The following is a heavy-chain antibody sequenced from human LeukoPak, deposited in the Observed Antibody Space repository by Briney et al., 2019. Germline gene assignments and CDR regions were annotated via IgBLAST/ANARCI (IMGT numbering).Heavy chain of an antibody. J-gene: IGHJ4*02. Sequence: GASLRLSCAASGFTFSSYSMNWVRQAPGKGLEWVSSISSSSSYIYYADSVKGRFTISRDNAKNSLYLQMNSLRAEDTAVYYCARGPLLVPDLDYWGQGTLVTVSS. CDR1: GFTFSSYS. CDR2: ISSSSSYI. D-gene: IGHD6-13*01. V-gene: IGHV3-21*01. CDR3: ARGPLLVPDLDY.